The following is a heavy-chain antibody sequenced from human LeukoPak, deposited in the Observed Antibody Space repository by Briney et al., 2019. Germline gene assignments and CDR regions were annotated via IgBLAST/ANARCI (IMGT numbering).Heavy chain of an antibody. CDR2: ISGSGGST. D-gene: IGHD2-15*01. Sequence: PGGSLRLSCAASGFTFSSYAMSWVRQAPGKGLEWVSAISGSGGSTYYADSVKSRFTISRDNSKNTLYLQMNSLRAEDTAVYYCATALGYCSGGSCSKGYWGQGTLVTVSS. CDR1: GFTFSSYA. CDR3: ATALGYCSGGSCSKGY. V-gene: IGHV3-23*01. J-gene: IGHJ4*02.